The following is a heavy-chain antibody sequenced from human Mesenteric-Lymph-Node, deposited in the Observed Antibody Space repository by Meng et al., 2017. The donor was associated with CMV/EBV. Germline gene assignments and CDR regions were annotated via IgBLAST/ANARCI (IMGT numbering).Heavy chain of an antibody. CDR1: GGSVSSGSYY. V-gene: IGHV4-61*01. J-gene: IGHJ4*02. CDR2: IYYSGST. Sequence: SETLSLTCTVSGGSVSSGSYYWSWIRQPPGKGLEWIGYIYYSGSTNYNPSLKSRVTISVDTSKNQFSLKLNSVTAADTAVYYCARRYCISASCYRGFDYWGQGTLVTVSS. D-gene: IGHD2-2*02. CDR3: ARRYCISASCYRGFDY.